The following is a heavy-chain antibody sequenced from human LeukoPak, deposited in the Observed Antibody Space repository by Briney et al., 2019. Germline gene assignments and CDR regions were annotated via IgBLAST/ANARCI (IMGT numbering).Heavy chain of an antibody. Sequence: ASVKVSCKASGYTFTSYDINWVRQATGQGLEWMGWMNPNSGNTGYVQKFQGRVTMTRNTSISTAYMELSSLRSEDTAVCYCARGIASRANYYYYMDVWGKGTTVTVSS. CDR2: MNPNSGNT. D-gene: IGHD6-13*01. CDR1: GYTFTSYD. J-gene: IGHJ6*03. V-gene: IGHV1-8*01. CDR3: ARGIASRANYYYYMDV.